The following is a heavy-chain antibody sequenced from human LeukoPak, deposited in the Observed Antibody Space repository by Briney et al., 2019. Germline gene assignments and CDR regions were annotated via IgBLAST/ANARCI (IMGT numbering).Heavy chain of an antibody. D-gene: IGHD1-20*01. CDR2: ISSSSSYI. CDR3: ASNPGITGTTRGWFDP. Sequence: WGSLRLSCAASGFTFSSYSMNWVRQAPGKGLEWVSSISSSSSYIYYADSVKGRFTISRDNAKNSLYLQMNSLRAEDTAVYYCASNPGITGTTRGWFDPWGQGTLVTVSS. CDR1: GFTFSSYS. V-gene: IGHV3-21*01. J-gene: IGHJ5*02.